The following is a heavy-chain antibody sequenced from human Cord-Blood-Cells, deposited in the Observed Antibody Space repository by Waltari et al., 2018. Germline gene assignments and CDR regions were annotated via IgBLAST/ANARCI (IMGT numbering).Heavy chain of an antibody. D-gene: IGHD7-27*01. CDR1: GGSISSGGYY. J-gene: IGHJ5*02. CDR2: IYYSGST. Sequence: QVQLQESGPGLVKPSQTLSLTCTVSGGSISSGGYYWRWIRQHPGKGLEWIGYIYYSGSTYYNPSLNSRVTISVDTSKNQFSLKLSSGTAADTAVYYCAAGDLSPGVWWFDPWGQGTLVTVSS. CDR3: AAGDLSPGVWWFDP. V-gene: IGHV4-31*03.